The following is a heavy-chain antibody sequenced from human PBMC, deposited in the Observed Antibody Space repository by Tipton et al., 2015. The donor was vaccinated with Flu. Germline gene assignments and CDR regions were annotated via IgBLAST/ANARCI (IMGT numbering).Heavy chain of an antibody. V-gene: IGHV6-1*01. CDR1: GDSVSSNSAA. J-gene: IGHJ5*02. D-gene: IGHD1-20*01. Sequence: LVKPTETLSLTCAISGDSVSSNSAAWNWFRQSPSRGREWLGRTFYRSSWYNDYAVAVKSRITINPDTSKNQFSLQLYSVTPEDTAVYYCARGYNWNPNWFDPWGQGTLVTVSS. CDR3: ARGYNWNPNWFDP. CDR2: TFYRSSWYN.